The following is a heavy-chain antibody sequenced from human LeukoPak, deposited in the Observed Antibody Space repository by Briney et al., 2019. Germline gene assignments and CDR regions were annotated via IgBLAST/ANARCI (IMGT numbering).Heavy chain of an antibody. D-gene: IGHD6-13*01. V-gene: IGHV1-3*01. Sequence: ASVKVSCKASGYTFTSYAMHWVRQAPGQRLEWMGWINAGNGNTKYSQKFQGRVTITRDTSASTAYMELSSLRSEDTAVYYCARWQPAPIYYYGMDVWGQGTMVTVSS. CDR1: GYTFTSYA. CDR2: INAGNGNT. CDR3: ARWQPAPIYYYGMDV. J-gene: IGHJ6*02.